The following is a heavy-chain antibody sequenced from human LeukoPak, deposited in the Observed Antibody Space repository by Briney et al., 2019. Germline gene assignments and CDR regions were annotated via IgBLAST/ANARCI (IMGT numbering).Heavy chain of an antibody. D-gene: IGHD6-13*01. V-gene: IGHV4-34*01. CDR1: GGSFSGYY. CDR2: INHSGST. J-gene: IGHJ4*02. Sequence: QPSETPSLTCAVYGGSFSGYYWSWIRQPPGKGLEWIGEINHSGSTNYNPSLKSRVTISVDTSKNQFSLKLSSVTAADTAVYYCARFTGYSSSWSRFDYWGQGTLVTVSS. CDR3: ARFTGYSSSWSRFDY.